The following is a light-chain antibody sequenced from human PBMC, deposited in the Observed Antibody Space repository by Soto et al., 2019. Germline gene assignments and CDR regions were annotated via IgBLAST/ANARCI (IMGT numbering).Light chain of an antibody. CDR3: QQYNNWGLS. CDR1: QNVGTN. V-gene: IGKV3D-15*01. CDR2: GSS. J-gene: IGKJ4*01. Sequence: IVMTQSPATLSVSPGEGVTLSCRASQNVGTNLAWYQQKPGQAPRLLIYGSSTRATGIPVTFSGSGSGTEFTLTISSLQSEESAVYYCQQYNNWGLSFGGRTKVEIK.